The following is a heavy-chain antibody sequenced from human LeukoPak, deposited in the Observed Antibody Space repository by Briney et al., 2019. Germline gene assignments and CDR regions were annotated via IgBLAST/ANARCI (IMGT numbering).Heavy chain of an antibody. V-gene: IGHV1-18*01. CDR3: ARGQTRYY. J-gene: IGHJ4*02. CDR2: ISPHSHTT. CDR1: GYTFNNYF. D-gene: IGHD1-7*01. Sequence: ASVKVSCKASGYTFNNYFISWVRQAPGQGLEWVGWISPHSHTTHYAETLQGVYTMTTDTSTTTVYMELRSLTSDYTAVYFCARGQTRYYWGQGTPVTVSS.